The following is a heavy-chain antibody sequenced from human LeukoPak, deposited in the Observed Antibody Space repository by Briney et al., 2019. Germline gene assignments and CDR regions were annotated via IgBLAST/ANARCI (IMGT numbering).Heavy chain of an antibody. CDR1: GFTFSSYS. V-gene: IGHV3-21*01. CDR2: ISGSSSYI. D-gene: IGHD6-19*01. Sequence: GESLRLSCAASGFTFSSYSMNWVRQAPGKGLEWVSSISGSSSYINYADSVKGRFTISRDNAQNSLFLQLNSLRAEDTAVYYCARDPYSSGWYKDAFDIWGQGAMVTVSS. CDR3: ARDPYSSGWYKDAFDI. J-gene: IGHJ3*02.